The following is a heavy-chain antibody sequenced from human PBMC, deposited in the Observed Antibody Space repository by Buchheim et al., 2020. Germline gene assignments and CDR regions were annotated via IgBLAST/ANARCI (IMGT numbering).Heavy chain of an antibody. CDR2: IKQDGSEK. CDR1: GFTFSSYW. V-gene: IGHV3-7*01. CDR3: ARDQDDIWKKLGYYYGMDV. D-gene: IGHD3-3*01. Sequence: EVQLVESGGGLVQPGGSLRLSCAASGFTFSSYWMSWVRQAPGKGLEWVANIKQDGSEKYYVDSVKGRFTISRDNAKNSLYLQMNSLRAEDTAVYYCARDQDDIWKKLGYYYGMDVWGQGTT. J-gene: IGHJ6*02.